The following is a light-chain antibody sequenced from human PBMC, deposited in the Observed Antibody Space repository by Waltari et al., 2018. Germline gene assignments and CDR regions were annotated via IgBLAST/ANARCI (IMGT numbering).Light chain of an antibody. Sequence: EVVLTQSPGTLSSSPGETVSLSCRASHNVNNNYLAWYQQRPGQSPRLLMYSISNRAPGIPDRFWGSGSGTDFTLTISRLEPEDFAVYYCQHYGNAPITFGQGTR. V-gene: IGKV3-20*01. J-gene: IGKJ5*01. CDR2: SIS. CDR3: QHYGNAPIT. CDR1: HNVNNNY.